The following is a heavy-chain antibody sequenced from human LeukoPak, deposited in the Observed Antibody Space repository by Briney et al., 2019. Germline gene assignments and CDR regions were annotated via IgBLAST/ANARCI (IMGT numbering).Heavy chain of an antibody. CDR1: GFMFSSFA. V-gene: IGHV3-48*02. D-gene: IGHD3-10*01. Sequence: GGSLRLSCAASGFMFSSFAMNWVPQAPGKGLEWVSYISASGTTIYYADSAKGRFTISRDNAKNSLYLQMDSLRDDDTAVYSCARGGLGSWTFDSWGQGTLVTVSS. CDR3: ARGGLGSWTFDS. J-gene: IGHJ4*02. CDR2: ISASGTTI.